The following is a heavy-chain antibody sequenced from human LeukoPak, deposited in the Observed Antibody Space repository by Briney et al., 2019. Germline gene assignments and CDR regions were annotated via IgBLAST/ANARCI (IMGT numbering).Heavy chain of an antibody. CDR1: GYTFTGYY. CDR3: AQDGHTSGYYYMDV. CDR2: IDPNSGGT. J-gene: IGHJ6*03. D-gene: IGHD3-10*01. V-gene: IGHV1-2*06. Sequence: ASVKVSCKASGYTFTGYYLHWVRQAPGQGLEWMGRIDPNSGGTNYAQTFQGRVTMTRDTSISTTYLELTRLRSGDTAVYYCAQDGHTSGYYYMDVWGKGTTVIVSS.